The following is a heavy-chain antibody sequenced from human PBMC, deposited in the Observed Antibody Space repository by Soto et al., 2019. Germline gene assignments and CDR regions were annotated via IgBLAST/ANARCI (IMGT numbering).Heavy chain of an antibody. CDR3: ATQGFHRMGV. J-gene: IGHJ6*02. CDR1: GDSITGADW. D-gene: IGHD2-21*01. Sequence: PWETLSLTCAVSGDSITGADWWSCVRQPPGKGWEWIGEIHDSGATNYNPSLKSRVTISIDTSKNQFSLKLNSVTAADVAMFYCATQGFHRMGVSGRGTTVTVSS. CDR2: IHDSGAT. V-gene: IGHV4-4*02.